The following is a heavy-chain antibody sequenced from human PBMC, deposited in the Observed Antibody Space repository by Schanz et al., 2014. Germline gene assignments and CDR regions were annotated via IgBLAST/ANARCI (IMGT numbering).Heavy chain of an antibody. D-gene: IGHD5-12*01. Sequence: VQLVESGGGVAQPGGSLRLSCAASGFSFSGYGMHWVRQAPGKGLEWVSRINGDGSSTLYADSVKGRFTISRDNAKNTLYLQMNSLRVEDTAVYYCASDFGGYNLGYWGQGMLVTVSS. J-gene: IGHJ4*02. CDR2: INGDGSST. CDR1: GFSFSGYG. V-gene: IGHV3-74*02. CDR3: ASDFGGYNLGY.